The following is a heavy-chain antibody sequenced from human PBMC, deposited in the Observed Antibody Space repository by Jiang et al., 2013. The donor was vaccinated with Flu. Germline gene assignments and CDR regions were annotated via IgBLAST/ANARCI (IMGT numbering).Heavy chain of an antibody. Sequence: SGAEVKKPGTSVKVSCKASGFTFSNSAVQWVRQARGQRLEWIGWIVVGSGNTIYAQKFQERVTIARDMSTSTAYMELSSLRSEDTAVYYCARAVGGYSLGPVAFWGQGTLVTVSS. CDR3: ARAVGGYSLGPVAF. J-gene: IGHJ4*02. D-gene: IGHD5-18*01. CDR1: GFTFSNSA. CDR2: IVVGSGNT. V-gene: IGHV1-58*01.